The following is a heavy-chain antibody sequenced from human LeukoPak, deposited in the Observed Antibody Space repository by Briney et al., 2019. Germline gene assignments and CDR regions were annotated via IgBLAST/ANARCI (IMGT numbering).Heavy chain of an antibody. D-gene: IGHD1-26*01. V-gene: IGHV3-13*05. CDR3: AREILHADWFFDL. CDR1: GFTFSNYD. J-gene: IGHJ2*01. CDR2: IDTPGHL. Sequence: GGSLRLSCAASGFTFSNYDMHWVRQAAGKGLEWVSAIDTPGHLYYSDSVRGRFAISRDNAKNSLYLQMDSLSAGDTAVYYCAREILHADWFFDLWDRSTVVTVS.